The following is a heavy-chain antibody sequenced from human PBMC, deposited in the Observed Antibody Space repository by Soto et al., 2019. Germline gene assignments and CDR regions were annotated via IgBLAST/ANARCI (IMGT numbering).Heavy chain of an antibody. CDR1: GCTFARCA. V-gene: IGHV1-3*05. Sequence: QVQLVQSGAEEKKPGASVRVSCKASGCTFARCAMHWVRQAPGQRLEWMGWINAGNGKTQYSQKFQGRVTITRDTSASTAYMELSSLRSEDTAVYYCARGWTDSNSWYGPDWFDPWGQGTLVTVSS. J-gene: IGHJ5*02. D-gene: IGHD6-13*01. CDR2: INAGNGKT. CDR3: ARGWTDSNSWYGPDWFDP.